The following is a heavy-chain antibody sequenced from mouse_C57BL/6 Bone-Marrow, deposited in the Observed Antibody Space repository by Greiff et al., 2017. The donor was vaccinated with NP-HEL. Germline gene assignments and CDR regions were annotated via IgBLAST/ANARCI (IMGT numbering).Heavy chain of an antibody. V-gene: IGHV5-6*01. CDR2: ISSGGSYT. Sequence: EVKLVESGGDLVKPGGSLKLSCAASGFTFSSYGMSWVRQTPDKRLEWVATISSGGSYTYYPDSVKGRFTISRDTAKNTLYLQMSSLKAEDTAMYYCASPYDYGVAWFAYWGQGTLVTVSA. CDR1: GFTFSSYG. CDR3: ASPYDYGVAWFAY. D-gene: IGHD2-4*01. J-gene: IGHJ3*01.